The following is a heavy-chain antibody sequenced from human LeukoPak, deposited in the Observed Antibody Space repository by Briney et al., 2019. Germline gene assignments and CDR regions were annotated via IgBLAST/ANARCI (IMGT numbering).Heavy chain of an antibody. CDR3: AKGIAAAGIGDEYYFDY. D-gene: IGHD6-13*01. V-gene: IGHV1-18*01. J-gene: IGHJ4*02. CDR2: ISAYNGNT. Sequence: ASVKVYCKASGYTFTSYGISWVRQAPGQGLEWMGWISAYNGNTNYAQKLQGRVTMTTDTSTSTAYMELRSLRSDDTAVYYCAKGIAAAGIGDEYYFDYWGQGTLVTVSS. CDR1: GYTFTSYG.